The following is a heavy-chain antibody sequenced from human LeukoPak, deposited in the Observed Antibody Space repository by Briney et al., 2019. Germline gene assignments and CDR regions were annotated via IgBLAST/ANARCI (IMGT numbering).Heavy chain of an antibody. Sequence: SQTPSLTCTVSGGSISSDDYYWSWIRQPPGEGLEWIGNIYYSGRTLYNPSLKSRLTISLDTAKNHFSLNLTSVTAADTAVYYCAREATAGTGAFDYWGQGALVTVSS. CDR2: IYYSGRT. J-gene: IGHJ4*02. D-gene: IGHD6-13*01. V-gene: IGHV4-30-4*08. CDR3: AREATAGTGAFDY. CDR1: GGSISSDDYY.